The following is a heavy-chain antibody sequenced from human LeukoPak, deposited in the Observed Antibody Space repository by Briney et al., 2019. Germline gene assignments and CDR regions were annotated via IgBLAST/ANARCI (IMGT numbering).Heavy chain of an antibody. J-gene: IGHJ4*02. D-gene: IGHD3-22*01. CDR2: IDYSGST. Sequence: PSETLSLTCTVSGGSISSYYWSWIRQPPGKGLEWIGYIDYSGSTNYNPSLKSRVTISVDTSKNQFSLKLSSVTAADTAVYYCARAPYYGSNSRGPFDYGGQGNLVIVSS. V-gene: IGHV4-59*01. CDR3: ARAPYYGSNSRGPFDY. CDR1: GGSISSYY.